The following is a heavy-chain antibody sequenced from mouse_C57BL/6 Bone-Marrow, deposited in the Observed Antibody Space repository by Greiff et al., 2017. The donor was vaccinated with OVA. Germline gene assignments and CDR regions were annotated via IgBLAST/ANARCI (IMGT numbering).Heavy chain of an antibody. CDR2: INPSSGYT. D-gene: IGHD1-1*01. CDR3: AAYYGGFAY. V-gene: IGHV1-4*01. J-gene: IGHJ3*01. CDR1: GYTFTSYT. Sequence: VKLVESGAELARPGASVKMSCKASGYTFTSYTMHWVKQRPGQGLEWIGYINPSSGYTKYNQKFKDKATLTADKSSSTAYMQLSSLTSEDSAVYYCAAYYGGFAYWGQGTLVTVSA.